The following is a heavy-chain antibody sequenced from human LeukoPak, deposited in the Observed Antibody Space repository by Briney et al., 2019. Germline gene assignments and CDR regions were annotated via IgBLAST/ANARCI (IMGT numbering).Heavy chain of an antibody. CDR3: AKGRLPYYYGMDV. Sequence: GGSLRLSCAASGFTFDDCAMHWVRQAPGKGLEWVSGISGSGTGTYYADSMKGRFTISRDNSKNTLYLQMNSLRAEDTAVYYCAKGRLPYYYGMDVWGQGTTVTVSS. CDR1: GFTFDDCA. V-gene: IGHV3-23*01. D-gene: IGHD4-11*01. J-gene: IGHJ6*02. CDR2: ISGSGTGT.